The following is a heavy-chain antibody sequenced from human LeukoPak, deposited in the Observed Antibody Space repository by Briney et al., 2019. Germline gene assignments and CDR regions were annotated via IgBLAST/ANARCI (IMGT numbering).Heavy chain of an antibody. V-gene: IGHV1-2*02. CDR2: INPNSGGT. CDR3: AGGAAAGTGLDY. J-gene: IGHJ4*02. D-gene: IGHD6-13*01. CDR1: GYTFTGYY. Sequence: GASVKVSCKDSGYTFTGYYMHWVRPAPGQGLEWMGWINPNSGGTHYAQKCQGTVTMTRDTTISTVYMGLGRLRSDAAAVYECAGGAAAGTGLDYWGQGTLVTVSS.